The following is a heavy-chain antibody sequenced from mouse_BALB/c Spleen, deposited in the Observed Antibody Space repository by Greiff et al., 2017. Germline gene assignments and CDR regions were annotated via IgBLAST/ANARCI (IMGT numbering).Heavy chain of an antibody. Sequence: EVKVVESGGGLVKPGGSLKLSCAASGFTFSSYTMSWVRQTPEKRLEWVATISSGGSYTYYPDSVKGRFTISRDNAKNTLYLQMSSLKSEDTAMYYCTRDDGNYWFAYWGQGTLVTVSA. J-gene: IGHJ3*01. CDR2: ISSGGSYT. V-gene: IGHV5-6-4*01. CDR3: TRDDGNYWFAY. D-gene: IGHD2-1*01. CDR1: GFTFSSYT.